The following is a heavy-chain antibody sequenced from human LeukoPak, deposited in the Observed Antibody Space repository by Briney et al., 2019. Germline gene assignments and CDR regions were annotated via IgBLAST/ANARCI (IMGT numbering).Heavy chain of an antibody. CDR1: GGSISSYY. CDR3: ARDKDAAIVVVYGDNDAFDI. J-gene: IGHJ3*02. Sequence: PSETLSLTCTVSGGSISSYYWSWIRQPPGKGLEWIGYIYYSGSTNYNPSLKSRVTISVDTSKNQFSLKLSSVTAADTAVYYCARDKDAAIVVVYGDNDAFDIWGQGTMVTVSS. CDR2: IYYSGST. D-gene: IGHD3-22*01. V-gene: IGHV4-59*01.